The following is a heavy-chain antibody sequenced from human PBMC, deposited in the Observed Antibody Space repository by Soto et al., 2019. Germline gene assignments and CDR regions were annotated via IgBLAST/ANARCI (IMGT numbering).Heavy chain of an antibody. J-gene: IGHJ3*01. CDR1: GFTFSSYA. CDR3: AKRDGAV. D-gene: IGHD4-17*01. V-gene: IGHV3-23*01. CDR2: ISDSGGST. Sequence: EVQLLESGGGLVQPGGSLRLSCAASGFTFSSYAMSWVRQAPGKGLEWVSTISDSGGSTYYADSVKGRFTISRDNSKNTLDLQMTSLSAEDTAVYYCAKRDGAVWGQGTMVTVSS.